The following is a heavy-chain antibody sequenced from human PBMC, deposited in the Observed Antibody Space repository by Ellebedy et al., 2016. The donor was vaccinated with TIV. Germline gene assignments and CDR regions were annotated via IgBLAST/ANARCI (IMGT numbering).Heavy chain of an antibody. CDR1: GFSFRSYW. CDR3: ARRGSYGDYAVQVNPWFDP. D-gene: IGHD4-17*01. J-gene: IGHJ5*02. V-gene: IGHV3-7*01. CDR2: LRQDGDAK. Sequence: GESLKISCIASGFSFRSYWMSWVRQAPGKRLEWVANLRQDGDAKYYVDSVKGRFTISRDNAKNSLYLQMNGLRAEDTAVYYFARRGSYGDYAVQVNPWFDPWGQGTLVTVSS.